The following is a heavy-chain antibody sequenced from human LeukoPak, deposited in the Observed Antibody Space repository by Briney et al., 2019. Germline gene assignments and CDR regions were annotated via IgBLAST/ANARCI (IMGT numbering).Heavy chain of an antibody. CDR3: ARETTVVTPGRSDVLDI. Sequence: SETLSLTCTVSGGSISSHYWDWIRQPPGRGLGWIGYIYYSGSTNYNPSLKSRVTISVDTSKNQFSLKLSSVTAADTAVYYCARETTVVTPGRSDVLDIWGQGTMVTVSS. V-gene: IGHV4-59*11. D-gene: IGHD4-23*01. CDR1: GGSISSHY. J-gene: IGHJ3*02. CDR2: IYYSGST.